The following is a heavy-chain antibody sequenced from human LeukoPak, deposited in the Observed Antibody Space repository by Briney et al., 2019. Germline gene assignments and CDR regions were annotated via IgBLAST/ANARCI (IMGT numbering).Heavy chain of an antibody. Sequence: SVKVSYKPSGFTFTNSAVQCVRHARGQRLEWIGWIVVGSGNTNYAQKFQERVTITRDMSTSTAYMELSSLRSEDTAVYYCAAHKGHYDILTGYHPFDYWGQGTLVTVSS. D-gene: IGHD3-9*01. CDR3: AAHKGHYDILTGYHPFDY. CDR2: IVVGSGNT. CDR1: GFTFTNSA. V-gene: IGHV1-58*01. J-gene: IGHJ4*02.